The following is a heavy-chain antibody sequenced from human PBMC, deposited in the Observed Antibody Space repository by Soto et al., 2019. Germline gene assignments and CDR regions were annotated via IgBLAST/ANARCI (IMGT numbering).Heavy chain of an antibody. J-gene: IGHJ4*02. CDR3: ERDSVGATDY. Sequence: QVQLVESGGGVVQPGRSLRLSCAASGFTFSSYGMHWVRQAPGKGLEWVAVIWYDGSNKYYADSVKGRFTISRDNSKNTLYLQMNSLRAEDTAVYYCERDSVGATDYWGQGTLVTVSS. V-gene: IGHV3-33*01. CDR1: GFTFSSYG. D-gene: IGHD1-26*01. CDR2: IWYDGSNK.